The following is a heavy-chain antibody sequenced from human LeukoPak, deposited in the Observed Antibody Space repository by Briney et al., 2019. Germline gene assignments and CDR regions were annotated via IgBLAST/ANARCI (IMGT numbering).Heavy chain of an antibody. D-gene: IGHD3-9*01. J-gene: IGHJ6*02. CDR2: ISGSGGST. V-gene: IGHV3-23*01. Sequence: GGSLRLSCAASGFTFSSYGMTWVRQAPGKGLEWVSAISGSGGSTYYADSVKGRFTISRDNSRNTLYLQMNSLRAEDTAVYYCAKRGRLRYFDDRVGYYGMDVWGQGTTVTVSS. CDR1: GFTFSSYG. CDR3: AKRGRLRYFDDRVGYYGMDV.